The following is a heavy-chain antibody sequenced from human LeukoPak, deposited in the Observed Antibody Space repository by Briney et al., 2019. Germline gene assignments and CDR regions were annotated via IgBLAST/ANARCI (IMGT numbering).Heavy chain of an antibody. CDR1: GFTFSSYW. V-gene: IGHV3-7*01. CDR3: ARATRPGYDFWSGYYS. Sequence: GGSLRLSCAASGFTFSSYWMSRVRQAPGKGLEWVANIKQEGSGKYYVDSVKGRFTISRDNAKNSLYLQMNSLRAEDTAVYYCARATRPGYDFWSGYYSWGQGTLVTVSS. CDR2: IKQEGSGK. D-gene: IGHD3-3*01. J-gene: IGHJ5*02.